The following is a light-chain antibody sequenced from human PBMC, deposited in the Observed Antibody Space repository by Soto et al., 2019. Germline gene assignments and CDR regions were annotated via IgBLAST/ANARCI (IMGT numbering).Light chain of an antibody. CDR3: NSYTITSSPV. Sequence: QSVLTQPASVSGSHGQSITISCTGTSSDVGGYDFVSWYRQYPGQAPKILIYEVTHRPSGVPDRFSGSKSGNTASLTISGRQADDEAGYYYNSYTITSSPVFGPGTKLTVL. CDR1: SSDVGGYDF. V-gene: IGLV2-14*01. CDR2: EVT. J-gene: IGLJ1*01.